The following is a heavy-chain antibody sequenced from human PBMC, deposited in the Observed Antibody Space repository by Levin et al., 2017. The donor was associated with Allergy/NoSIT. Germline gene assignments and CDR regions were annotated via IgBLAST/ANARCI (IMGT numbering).Heavy chain of an antibody. J-gene: IGHJ4*02. Sequence: SETLSLTCTVSGGSISSGSYYWSWIRQPAGKGLEWIGRIYTSGSTNYNPSLKSRVTISVDTSKNQFSLKLSSVTAADTAVYYCARQAHYGDFDFDYWGQGTLVTVSS. CDR3: ARQAHYGDFDFDY. V-gene: IGHV4-61*02. CDR2: IYTSGST. CDR1: GGSISSGSYY. D-gene: IGHD4-17*01.